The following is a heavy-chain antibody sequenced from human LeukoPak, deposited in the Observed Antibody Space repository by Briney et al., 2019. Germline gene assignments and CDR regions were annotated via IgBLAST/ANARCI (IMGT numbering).Heavy chain of an antibody. CDR3: ARQGPYDILTGYPVGFDY. CDR1: GYSFTSYW. J-gene: IGHJ4*02. D-gene: IGHD3-9*01. CDR2: IYPGDSDT. V-gene: IGHV5-51*01. Sequence: GESLKISCKGSGYSFTSYWIGWVRQMPGEGLGWMGIIYPGDSDTRYSPSFQGQVTISADKSISTAYLQWSSLKASDTAMYYCARQGPYDILTGYPVGFDYWGQGTLVTVSS.